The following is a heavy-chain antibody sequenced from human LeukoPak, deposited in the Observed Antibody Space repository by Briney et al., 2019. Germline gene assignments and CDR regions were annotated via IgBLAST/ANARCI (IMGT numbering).Heavy chain of an antibody. V-gene: IGHV3-9*01. J-gene: IGHJ3*02. CDR3: GKDIYPVGARAFDI. CDR2: ISWNSGSI. CDR1: GFTFDDYA. Sequence: SRSLRFSCAAPGFTFDDYAMHWVRQAPGKGLEWVSVISWNSGSIGYAASVKGRFNISRDNAKNSLYLQMNSLRAEDTALYDCGKDIYPVGARAFDIWGQGTMVTVSS. D-gene: IGHD3-16*01.